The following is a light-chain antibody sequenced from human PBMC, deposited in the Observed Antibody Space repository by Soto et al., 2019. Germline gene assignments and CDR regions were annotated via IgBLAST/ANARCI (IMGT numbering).Light chain of an antibody. J-gene: IGKJ1*01. CDR3: QQRNNYPVT. CDR1: RSISSW. Sequence: DIQMTQSPSTLSAPVGDRVTITCLASRSISSWLAWYQQKPGKAPKLLIYEAFSWESGVPARFSGSGSGTEFTLTISSLQADDFATYYCQQRNNYPVTFGQGTKVDIK. CDR2: EAF. V-gene: IGKV1-5*01.